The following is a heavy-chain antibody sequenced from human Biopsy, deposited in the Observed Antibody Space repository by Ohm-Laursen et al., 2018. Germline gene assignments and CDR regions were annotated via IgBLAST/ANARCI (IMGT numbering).Heavy chain of an antibody. J-gene: IGHJ6*02. D-gene: IGHD3-9*01. CDR2: INPNSGNA. V-gene: IGHV1-2*02. CDR1: GYTFAGYY. Sequence: AVKVSCKASGYTFAGYYLHWVRQAPGHGLEWMGWINPNSGNANYAQSFQGRLTVTRDTSISTAYMELTSLTFDDTAIYYCARVPAYPSIDGYYGLDLWGQGTTVIVSS. CDR3: ARVPAYPSIDGYYGLDL.